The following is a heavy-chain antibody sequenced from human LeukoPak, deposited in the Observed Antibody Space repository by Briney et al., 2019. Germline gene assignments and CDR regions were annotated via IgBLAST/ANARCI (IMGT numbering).Heavy chain of an antibody. CDR2: IIPIFGTA. V-gene: IGHV1-69*05. Sequence: SVKVSCKASGGTFSSYAISWVRQAPGQGLEWMGGIIPIFGTANYAQKFQGRVTMTRDTSISTAYMELRSLTSEDTAVYYCVRDGEGVAISVNYWFDPWGQGTLVTVSS. CDR3: VRDGEGVAISVNYWFDP. J-gene: IGHJ5*02. D-gene: IGHD3-10*01. CDR1: GGTFSSYA.